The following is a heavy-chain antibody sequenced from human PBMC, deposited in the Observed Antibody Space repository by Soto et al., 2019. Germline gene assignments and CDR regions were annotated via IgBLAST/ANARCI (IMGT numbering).Heavy chain of an antibody. CDR3: ARGRITMVGIDY. Sequence: QVQLQESGPGLVKPSQTPSLTCTVSGGSISSGSYYWSWIRQHPGKGLEWIGYIYYSGSTYYNPSLKSRVTISVDTSKNQFSLKLSSLTAADTAVYYCARGRITMVGIDYSGQGTLVTVSS. J-gene: IGHJ4*02. D-gene: IGHD3-10*02. CDR1: GGSISSGSYY. CDR2: IYYSGST. V-gene: IGHV4-31*03.